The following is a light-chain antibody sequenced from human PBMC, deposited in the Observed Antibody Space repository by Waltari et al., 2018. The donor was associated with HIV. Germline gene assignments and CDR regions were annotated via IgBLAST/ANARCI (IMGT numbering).Light chain of an antibody. CDR2: WTS. CDR3: QQYYSSPYT. V-gene: IGKV4-1*01. J-gene: IGKJ2*01. Sequence: DIVMTQSPDSLAVSLGEMATLNCKSSQSRLSSSNNKQSLAWYQQKPGQPPTLLIYWTSTRNSGVPDRFSGSGSGTDFTLTISSLQAEDVAVYYCQQYYSSPYTFGQGTKLGIK. CDR1: QSRLSSSNNKQS.